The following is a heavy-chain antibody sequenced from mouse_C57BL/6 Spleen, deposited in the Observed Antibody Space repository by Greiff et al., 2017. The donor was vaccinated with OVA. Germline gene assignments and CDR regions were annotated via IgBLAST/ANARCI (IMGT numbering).Heavy chain of an antibody. CDR3: ARESGYGRVYYAMDY. J-gene: IGHJ4*01. CDR1: GYTFTSYG. V-gene: IGHV1-81*01. Sequence: VQLVESGAELARPGASVKLSCKASGYTFTSYGISWVKQRTGQGLEWIGEIYPRSGNTYYNEKFKGKATLTADKSSSTAYMELRSLTSEDSAVYFCARESGYGRVYYAMDYWGQGTSVTVSS. CDR2: IYPRSGNT. D-gene: IGHD1-1*01.